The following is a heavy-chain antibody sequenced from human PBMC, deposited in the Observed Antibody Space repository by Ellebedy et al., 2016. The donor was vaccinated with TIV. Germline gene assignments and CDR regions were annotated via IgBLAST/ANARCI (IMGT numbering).Heavy chain of an antibody. CDR3: ALIADV. Sequence: GESLKISXAASGFTFSSYAMHWVRQAPGKGLEWVAVISYDGSNKYYADSVKGRFTISRDNSKNTLYLQMNSLRVEDTAVYYCALIADVWGKGTSVTVSS. J-gene: IGHJ6*04. CDR1: GFTFSSYA. CDR2: ISYDGSNK. D-gene: IGHD2/OR15-2a*01. V-gene: IGHV3-30-3*01.